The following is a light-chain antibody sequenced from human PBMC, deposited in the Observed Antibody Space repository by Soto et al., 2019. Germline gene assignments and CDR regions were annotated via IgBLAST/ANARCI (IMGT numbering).Light chain of an antibody. CDR2: GAS. Sequence: DIQMTQSPSSLSASVGDRVTITCRASQSISTYLNWYQQKPGKAPDLLIYGASSLQSGVPSRFSGSGSGTDFTLTISRLQPEDFATYYCQQSYGPPLTFGGGTKVDIK. CDR3: QQSYGPPLT. V-gene: IGKV1-39*01. CDR1: QSISTY. J-gene: IGKJ4*01.